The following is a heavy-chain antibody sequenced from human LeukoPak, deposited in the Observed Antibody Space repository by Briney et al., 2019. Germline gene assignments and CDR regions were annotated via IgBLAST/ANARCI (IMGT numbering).Heavy chain of an antibody. V-gene: IGHV1-69*05. D-gene: IGHD5-24*01. J-gene: IGHJ4*02. CDR1: GGSFNSYP. CDR3: ASGEMATPNYGDLDY. CDR2: FIPIFDSP. Sequence: SVKVSCKASGGSFNSYPISWVRQAPGQGLDWMGGFIPIFDSPRYAQKFQGRLTITTDESTSTAYMELSSLRSEDTAMYYCASGEMATPNYGDLDYWGQGTLVTVSS.